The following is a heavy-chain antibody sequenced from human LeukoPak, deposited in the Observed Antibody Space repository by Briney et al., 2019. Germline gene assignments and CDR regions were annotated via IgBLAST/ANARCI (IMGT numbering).Heavy chain of an antibody. CDR2: INTNTGNA. CDR3: ARSTCSSTSC. V-gene: IGHV7-4-1*02. J-gene: IGHJ4*02. Sequence: ASVKVSCKASGYTLTSYGMNWVRQAPGHGLEWMGWINTNTGNATYAQVFTGRFVFSLDTSVSTAYLQITSLKADDTAVYYCARSTCSSTSCWGQGTLVTVSS. CDR1: GYTLTSYG. D-gene: IGHD2-2*01.